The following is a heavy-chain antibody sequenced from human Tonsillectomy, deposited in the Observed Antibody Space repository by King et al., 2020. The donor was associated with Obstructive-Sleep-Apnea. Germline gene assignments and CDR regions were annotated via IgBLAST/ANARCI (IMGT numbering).Heavy chain of an antibody. Sequence: VQLVESGGGLVQPGGSLRLSCTVSGISFSNYWMSWVRQAPGKGLEWLANIKKYGSERYYVDAVKGRFTISRDNAKNSLFLQMNSLRGEDTAVYFCALITGSDYWGQGTMVTVSS. D-gene: IGHD1-1*01. J-gene: IGHJ4*02. CDR1: GISFSNYW. V-gene: IGHV3-7*01. CDR2: IKKYGSER. CDR3: ALITGSDY.